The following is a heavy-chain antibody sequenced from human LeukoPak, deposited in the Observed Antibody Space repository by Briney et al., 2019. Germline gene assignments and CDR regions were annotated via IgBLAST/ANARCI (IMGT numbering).Heavy chain of an antibody. J-gene: IGHJ5*02. Sequence: ASVKVSCKASGYTFTGYYMHWERQAPGQGLEWMGWINPNSGGTNYAQKFQGRVTMTRDTSISTAYMELSRLRSDDTAVYYCARDSAGGYDPNWFDPWGQGTLVTVSS. V-gene: IGHV1-2*02. D-gene: IGHD5-12*01. CDR3: ARDSAGGYDPNWFDP. CDR2: INPNSGGT. CDR1: GYTFTGYY.